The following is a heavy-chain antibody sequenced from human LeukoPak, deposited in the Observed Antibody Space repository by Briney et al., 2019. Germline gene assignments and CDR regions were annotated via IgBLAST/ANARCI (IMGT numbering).Heavy chain of an antibody. V-gene: IGHV3-23*01. Sequence: PGGSLRLSCAASGFTFTYYAMSWVRQAPGEGLEWVSAISASGSNTYYADSVKGRFTISRDNSKNTLHLQINSLRAEDTAVYFCAKDRICSGGSCYYFHYWGQGTLVAVSS. CDR3: AKDRICSGGSCYYFHY. J-gene: IGHJ4*02. D-gene: IGHD2-15*01. CDR1: GFTFTYYA. CDR2: ISASGSNT.